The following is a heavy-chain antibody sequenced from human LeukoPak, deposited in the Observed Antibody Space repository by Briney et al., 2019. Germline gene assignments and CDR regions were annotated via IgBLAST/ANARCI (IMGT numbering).Heavy chain of an antibody. CDR2: INPNSGGT. CDR3: ARLRSGTSARWRAYYYMDV. J-gene: IGHJ6*03. Sequence: GASVKVSCKASGYTFTGYYMHWVRQAPGQGLEWMGWINPNSGGTNYAQKFQGRVTMTRDTSISTAYMELSRLRSDDTAVYYCARLRSGTSARWRAYYYMDVWGKGTTVSVFS. V-gene: IGHV1-2*02. D-gene: IGHD2-2*01. CDR1: GYTFTGYY.